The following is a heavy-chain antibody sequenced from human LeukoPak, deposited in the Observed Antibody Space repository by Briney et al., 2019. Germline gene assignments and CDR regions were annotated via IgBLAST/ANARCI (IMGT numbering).Heavy chain of an antibody. V-gene: IGHV4-34*01. J-gene: IGHJ3*02. CDR3: ARDNRSPYYDILSGYSIWGGSFDI. D-gene: IGHD3-9*01. CDR2: INHSGST. Sequence: SETLSLTCAVYGGSFSGYYWSWIRQPPGKGLEWIGEINHSGSTNYNPSLKSRVTISLDLSKNQFSLELSSVTAADTALYYCARDNRSPYYDILSGYSIWGGSFDIWGRGTRVTVSS. CDR1: GGSFSGYY.